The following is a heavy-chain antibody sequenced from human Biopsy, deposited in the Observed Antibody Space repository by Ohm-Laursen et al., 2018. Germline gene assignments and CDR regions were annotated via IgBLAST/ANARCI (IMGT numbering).Heavy chain of an antibody. V-gene: IGHV3-33*01. J-gene: IGHJ4*02. CDR3: VTDRLDDITKVRGIMTD. CDR1: GFNFSAYG. D-gene: IGHD3-10*01. CDR2: TWDDGSHQ. Sequence: SLRLSCSASGFNFSAYGMHWVRQAPDKGLEWVALTWDDGSHQYYADSVKGRFTISRDNSKNSLYLHINTLRVEDTAVYYCVTDRLDDITKVRGIMTDWGQGALVIVSS.